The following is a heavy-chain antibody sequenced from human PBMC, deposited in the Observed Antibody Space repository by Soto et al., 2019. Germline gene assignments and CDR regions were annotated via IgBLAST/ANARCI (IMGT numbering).Heavy chain of an antibody. CDR1: GFTFSDYS. CDR3: ASHPRDNSGYWYYFDY. Sequence: EVQLVESGGGLVKPGGSLRLSCAASGFTFSDYSMNWVRQAPGKGLEWVSSITSSSSYIYYADSLKGRFTISRDNAKISLYLRMNSLRAEDTAVYYCASHPRDNSGYWYYFDYWGQGTLVTVSS. V-gene: IGHV3-21*01. D-gene: IGHD3-22*01. CDR2: ITSSSSYI. J-gene: IGHJ4*02.